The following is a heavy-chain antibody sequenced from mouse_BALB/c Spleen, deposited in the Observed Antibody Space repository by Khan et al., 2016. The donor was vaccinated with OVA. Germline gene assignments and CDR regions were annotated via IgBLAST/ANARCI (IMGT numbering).Heavy chain of an antibody. Sequence: EVQLQESGPGLVKPSQSLSLTCTVTGYSITSDYTRNWIRQFPGNKLEWMGFIRYSGNTRYNPSLKSRISITRDTSKNQSFLQLNSVTSEDTATSYCARKDYYDYDPFTYWGQGTLVTVSA. CDR2: IRYSGNT. J-gene: IGHJ3*01. CDR1: GYSITSDYT. V-gene: IGHV3-2*02. D-gene: IGHD2-4*01. CDR3: ARKDYYDYDPFTY.